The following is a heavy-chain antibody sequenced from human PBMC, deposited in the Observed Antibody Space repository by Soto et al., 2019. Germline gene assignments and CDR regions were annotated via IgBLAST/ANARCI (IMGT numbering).Heavy chain of an antibody. CDR2: IYTAGGT. CDR3: ARALPVAKGGFDP. CDR1: GFTVSNTY. J-gene: IGHJ5*02. V-gene: IGHV3-53*01. D-gene: IGHD2-2*01. Sequence: GSLRLSCAASGFTVSNTYMTWVRQPPGKGLECVSVIYTAGGTNYADSVKGRFIISRDNSKNTLYLRMNSLRAEDTAVYYCARALPVAKGGFDPWSQGTLVTSPQ.